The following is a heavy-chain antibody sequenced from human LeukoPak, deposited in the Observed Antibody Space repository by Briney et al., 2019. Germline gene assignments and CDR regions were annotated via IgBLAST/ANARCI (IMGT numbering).Heavy chain of an antibody. D-gene: IGHD6-25*01. CDR3: ARDLGYRRAFDI. Sequence: SETLSLTFTVSGGSISSYYWSWIRQPPGKGLEWIGYIYYSGSTNYNPSLKSRVPISVDTSKNQFSLKLSSVTAADTAVYYCARDLGYRRAFDIWGQGTMVTVSS. CDR1: GGSISSYY. J-gene: IGHJ3*02. V-gene: IGHV4-59*01. CDR2: IYYSGST.